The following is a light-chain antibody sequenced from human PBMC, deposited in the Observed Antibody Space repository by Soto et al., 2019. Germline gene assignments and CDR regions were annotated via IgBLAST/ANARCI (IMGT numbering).Light chain of an antibody. Sequence: EIVMTQSPASLSVSPGDGVTLSCRASQSVASNVAWYQQKPGQGPRLLIHGASTRAVGVPARFSASGSGTDFTLTISSLQSEDFAVYYCQQYHNWPPQYTFGQGTKLQIK. CDR3: QQYHNWPPQYT. CDR2: GAS. V-gene: IGKV3-15*01. CDR1: QSVASN. J-gene: IGKJ2*01.